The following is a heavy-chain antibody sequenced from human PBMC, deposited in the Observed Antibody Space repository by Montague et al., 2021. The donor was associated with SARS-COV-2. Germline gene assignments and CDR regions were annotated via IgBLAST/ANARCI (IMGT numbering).Heavy chain of an antibody. V-gene: IGHV3-21*01. CDR1: GFTFSSVW. Sequence: SLRLSCAVSGFTFSSVWMSWVRQAPGKGLEWVASISSESTYILYAESVRGRFTVSRDNAQNLLFLQMNSLRAEDTALYYCARFETSKFYSSGVDVWGQGTTVTVSS. J-gene: IGHJ6*02. CDR2: ISSESTYI. D-gene: IGHD2-15*01. CDR3: ARFETSKFYSSGVDV.